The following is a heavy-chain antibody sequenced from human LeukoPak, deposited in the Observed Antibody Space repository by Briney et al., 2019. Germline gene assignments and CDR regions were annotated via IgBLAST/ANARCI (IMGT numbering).Heavy chain of an antibody. CDR2: INHSGST. J-gene: IGHJ5*02. CDR3: ARARQDYGGNLVSWFDP. D-gene: IGHD4-23*01. V-gene: IGHV4-34*01. CDR1: SGSFSAYY. Sequence: SETLSLNCAVYSGSFSAYYWSWIRQTPGQGLEWIGEINHSGSTNYNPSLKSRVIIAVDSSKTQFSLKLSSVTAADTAVYYCARARQDYGGNLVSWFDPWGQGTLVTVSS.